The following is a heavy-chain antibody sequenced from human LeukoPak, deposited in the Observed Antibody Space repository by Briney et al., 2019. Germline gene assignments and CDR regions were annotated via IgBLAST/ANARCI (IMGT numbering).Heavy chain of an antibody. Sequence: GESLQISCKGSGYSFTSYWIGWVRPMPGKGLEWMGIIYPGDSDTRYSPSFQGQVTISADKSISTAYLQWSSLKASDTAMYYCARLLRVAVPYFDYWGQGTLVTVSS. CDR3: ARLLRVAVPYFDY. CDR2: IYPGDSDT. CDR1: GYSFTSYW. V-gene: IGHV5-51*01. D-gene: IGHD2-8*02. J-gene: IGHJ4*02.